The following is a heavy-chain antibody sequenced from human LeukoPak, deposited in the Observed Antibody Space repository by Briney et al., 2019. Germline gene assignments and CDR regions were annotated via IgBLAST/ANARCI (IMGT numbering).Heavy chain of an antibody. CDR2: INPIFGTA. CDR3: ARGGIAAAGTFDY. Sequence: GASVKVSCKASGGTFSSYAISWVRQAPGQGLEWMGGINPIFGTANYAQKFQGRVTITADESTSTAYMELSSLRSEDTAVYYCARGGIAAAGTFDYWGQGTLVTVSS. V-gene: IGHV1-69*13. CDR1: GGTFSSYA. J-gene: IGHJ4*02. D-gene: IGHD6-13*01.